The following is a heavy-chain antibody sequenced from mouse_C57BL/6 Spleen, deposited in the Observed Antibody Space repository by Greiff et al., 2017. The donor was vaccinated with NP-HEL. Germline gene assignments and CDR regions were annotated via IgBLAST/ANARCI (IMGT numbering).Heavy chain of an antibody. Sequence: EVMLVESEGGLVQPGSSMKLSCTASGFTFSDYYMAWVRQVPEKGLEWVANINYDGSSTYYLDSLKSRFIISRDNTKNILYLQMSSLKSEDTATYYCARDQLGCWYFDVWGTETTVTVSS. CDR1: GFTFSDYY. V-gene: IGHV5-16*01. CDR2: INYDGSST. CDR3: ARDQLGCWYFDV. J-gene: IGHJ1*03. D-gene: IGHD4-1*02.